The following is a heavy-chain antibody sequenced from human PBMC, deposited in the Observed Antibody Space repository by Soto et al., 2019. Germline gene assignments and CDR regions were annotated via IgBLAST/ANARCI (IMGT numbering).Heavy chain of an antibody. CDR3: ATAPPITMIVVVVDAFDI. CDR2: FDPEDGET. CDR1: GYTLTELS. V-gene: IGHV1-24*01. J-gene: IGHJ3*02. D-gene: IGHD3-22*01. Sequence: ASVKVSCKVSGYTLTELSMHWVRQAPGKGLEWMGGFDPEDGETIYAQKFQGRVTMTEDTSTDTAYMELSSLRSEDTAVYYCATAPPITMIVVVVDAFDIWGQGTMVT.